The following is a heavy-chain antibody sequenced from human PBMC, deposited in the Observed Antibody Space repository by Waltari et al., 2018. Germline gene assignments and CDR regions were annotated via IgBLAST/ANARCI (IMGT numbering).Heavy chain of an antibody. Sequence: QVQLQESGPGLVKPSETLSLTCAVSGYSISSGYYWGWIRQPPGKGLEWIGSIYHSGSTYYNPPLKSRVTISVDTSKNQFSLKLSSVTAADTAVYYCARSRDGYNFDYWGQGTLVTVSS. CDR3: ARSRDGYNFDY. V-gene: IGHV4-38-2*01. J-gene: IGHJ4*02. D-gene: IGHD5-12*01. CDR1: GYSISSGYY. CDR2: IYHSGST.